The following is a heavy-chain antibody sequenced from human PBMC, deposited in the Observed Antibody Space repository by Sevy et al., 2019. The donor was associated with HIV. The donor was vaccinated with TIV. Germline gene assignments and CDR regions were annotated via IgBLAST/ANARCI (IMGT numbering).Heavy chain of an antibody. V-gene: IGHV4-59*08. CDR2: VYYTGGT. CDR3: ARRNDFDI. CDR1: GGSINSDH. Sequence: SENLSLTCTVSGGSINSDHWNWIRQPPGKGLEWIEYVYYTGGTNYNPSLKNRVTISVDRTKNQFSLKLTSVTAADTAVYYCARRNDFDIWGQGTMVTVSS. J-gene: IGHJ3*02.